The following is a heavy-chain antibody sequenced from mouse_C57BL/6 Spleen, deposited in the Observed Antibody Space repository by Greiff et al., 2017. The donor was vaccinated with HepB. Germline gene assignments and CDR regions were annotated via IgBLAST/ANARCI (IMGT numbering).Heavy chain of an antibody. V-gene: IGHV1-22*01. CDR2: NNPNNGGT. CDR1: GYTFTDYN. J-gene: IGHJ4*01. Sequence: VQLKESGPELVKPGASVKMSCKASGYTFTDYNMHWVKQSHGKSLEWIGHNNPNNGGTSYNQKFKGKATLTVNKSSSTAYMELRNLTSEDSAVYKCAGWDYAMDYWGQGTSVTVSS. CDR3: AGWDYAMDY.